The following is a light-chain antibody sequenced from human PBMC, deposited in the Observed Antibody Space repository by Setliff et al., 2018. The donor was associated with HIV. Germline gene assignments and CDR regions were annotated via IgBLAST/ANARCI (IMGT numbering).Light chain of an antibody. J-gene: IGLJ1*01. CDR2: DVT. CDR1: SSDVGAFDF. Sequence: QSALAQPASVAGSPGQSITVSCTGTSSDVGAFDFVSWYRQHPGKAPELMIYDVTNRPSGVSNRFSGSKSGNTASLNISGLQAEDEADYYCISSANSDAFIFGTGTKVTVL. V-gene: IGLV2-14*03. CDR3: ISSANSDAFI.